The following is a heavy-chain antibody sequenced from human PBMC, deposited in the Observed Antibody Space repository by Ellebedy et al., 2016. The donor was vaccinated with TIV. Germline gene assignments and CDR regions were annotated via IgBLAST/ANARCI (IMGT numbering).Heavy chain of an antibody. V-gene: IGHV3-23*01. J-gene: IGHJ4*02. CDR3: AKLPAAGILFDY. D-gene: IGHD6-13*01. Sequence: GGSLRLXXAASGFNFISYSMKWVRQAPGKGLEWVSGISGSGGSTYYADSVKGRFTISRDKSKNTLYLQMNSLRAEDTAVYYCAKLPAAGILFDYWGQGTLVTVSS. CDR1: GFNFISYS. CDR2: ISGSGGST.